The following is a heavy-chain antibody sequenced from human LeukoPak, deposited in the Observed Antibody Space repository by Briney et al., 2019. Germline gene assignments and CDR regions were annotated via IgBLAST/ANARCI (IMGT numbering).Heavy chain of an antibody. Sequence: PGGSLRLSCAASGFTFSNYEMNWVRQAPGKGLEWVSVIYSGGSTYYADSVKGRFTISRDNSKNTLYPQMNSLSAGDTAVYYCARLDYYGLGSYSWGQGTLVTVSS. V-gene: IGHV3-53*01. CDR3: ARLDYYGLGSYS. CDR1: GFTFSNYE. CDR2: IYSGGST. D-gene: IGHD3-10*01. J-gene: IGHJ4*02.